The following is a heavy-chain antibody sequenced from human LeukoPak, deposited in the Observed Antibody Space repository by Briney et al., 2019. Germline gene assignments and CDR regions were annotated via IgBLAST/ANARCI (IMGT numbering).Heavy chain of an antibody. CDR1: GFTFSSYA. CDR2: ISYDGSNK. Sequence: GGSLRLSCAASGFTFSSYAMHWVRQAPGKGLEWVAVISYDGSNKYYADSVKGRFTISRDNSKNTLYLQMNSLRAEDTAEYYCARDFFRSGAFDIWGQGTMVTVSS. CDR3: ARDFFRSGAFDI. D-gene: IGHD3-10*01. J-gene: IGHJ3*02. V-gene: IGHV3-30-3*01.